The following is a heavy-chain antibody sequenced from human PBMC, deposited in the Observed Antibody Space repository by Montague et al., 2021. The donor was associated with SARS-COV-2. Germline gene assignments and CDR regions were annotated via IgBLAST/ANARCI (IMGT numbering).Heavy chain of an antibody. CDR1: GGSMSDYY. D-gene: IGHD3-22*01. CDR2: IKQSGST. V-gene: IGHV4-34*01. Sequence: SETLSLTCAVSGGSMSDYYWAWIRQPPGKGLEWIGDIKQSGSTNXXPSLKSRGTISVDTSKNQFSLKLTSVTAADTAVYFCARGHLSVSMIVVVFTSGSYYFDYWGQGALVTVSS. CDR3: ARGHLSVSMIVVVFTSGSYYFDY. J-gene: IGHJ4*02.